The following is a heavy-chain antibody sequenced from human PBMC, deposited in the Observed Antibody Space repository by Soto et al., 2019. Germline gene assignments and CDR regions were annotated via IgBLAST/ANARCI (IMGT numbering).Heavy chain of an antibody. J-gene: IGHJ4*02. CDR3: ARDVAAGDH. D-gene: IGHD6-13*01. CDR1: GYTFTHYY. CDR2: INPASGST. V-gene: IGHV1-46*01. Sequence: QVQLVQSGAEVKKPGASVKLSCRTSGYTFTHYYIHWVRQAPGQGLEWLAIINPASGSTNYAQDFQGRLTLTMDTSTTTVYMERSGLRAEDTAIFDCARDVAAGDHWGQGTLVTVSS.